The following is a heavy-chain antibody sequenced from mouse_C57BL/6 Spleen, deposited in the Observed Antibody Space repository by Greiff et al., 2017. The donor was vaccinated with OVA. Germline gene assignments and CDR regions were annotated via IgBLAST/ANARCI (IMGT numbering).Heavy chain of an antibody. D-gene: IGHD1-1*01. Sequence: DVKLVESGEGLVKPGGSLKLSCAASGFTFSSYAMSWVRQTPEKRLEWVAYISSGGDYIYYADTVKGRFTISRDNARNTLYLQMSSLKSEDTAMYYCTRAGGYYYGSSYEGDYFDYWGQGTTLTVSS. J-gene: IGHJ2*01. CDR3: TRAGGYYYGSSYEGDYFDY. CDR1: GFTFSSYA. V-gene: IGHV5-9-1*02. CDR2: ISSGGDYI.